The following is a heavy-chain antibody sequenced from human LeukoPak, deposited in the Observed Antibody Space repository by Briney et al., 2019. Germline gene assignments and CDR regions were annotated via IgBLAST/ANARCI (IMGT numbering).Heavy chain of an antibody. CDR3: AKSIRAAEGGYYYYYGMDV. J-gene: IGHJ6*02. V-gene: IGHV3-23*01. D-gene: IGHD2-15*01. Sequence: WGSLSLSCAAYGFTFSSYAMSWVRQAPGKGLEWVSAISGSGGSTYYADSVKGRFTISRDNSKNTPYLQMNSLRAEDTAVYYCAKSIRAAEGGYYYYYGMDVWGQGTTVTVSS. CDR1: GFTFSSYA. CDR2: ISGSGGST.